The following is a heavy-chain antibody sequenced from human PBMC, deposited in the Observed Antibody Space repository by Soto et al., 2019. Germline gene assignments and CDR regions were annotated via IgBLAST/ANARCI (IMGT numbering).Heavy chain of an antibody. Sequence: QVQLQQWGAGLLKPSETLSLTCAVYGGPFNDYYWNLIRQPPGKGLEWIGEINHSGSTNYNPSLKSRVTISVDTSKNQFSLKMRSVTAADTAVYYCARGRVGATDWNWFDPWGQGTLVTVSS. D-gene: IGHD1-26*01. V-gene: IGHV4-34*01. CDR3: ARGRVGATDWNWFDP. CDR2: INHSGST. CDR1: GGPFNDYY. J-gene: IGHJ5*02.